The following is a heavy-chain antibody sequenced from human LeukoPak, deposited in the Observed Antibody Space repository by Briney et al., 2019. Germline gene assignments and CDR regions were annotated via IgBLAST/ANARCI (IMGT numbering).Heavy chain of an antibody. V-gene: IGHV4-34*01. Sequence: PSETLSLTCAVYGGSFSGYYWSWIRQPPGKGLECIGEIHHSGSTNYNPSLKSRVTISVDTSKNQFSLKLSSVTAADTAVYYCARHRLGQWLEAGAFDIWGQGTMVTVSS. CDR1: GGSFSGYY. D-gene: IGHD6-19*01. CDR3: ARHRLGQWLEAGAFDI. J-gene: IGHJ3*02. CDR2: IHHSGST.